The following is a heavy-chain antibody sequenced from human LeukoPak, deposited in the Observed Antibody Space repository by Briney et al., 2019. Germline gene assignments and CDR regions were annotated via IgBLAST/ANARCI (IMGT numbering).Heavy chain of an antibody. Sequence: SETLSLTCAVYGVSFSGYYWSWIRQPPGKGLEWIGEINHSGSTYYNPSLKSRVTISLDTSKNQFSLNLRSVTAADTAVYYCSTGMLRGLAPVFLDYWGQGTLVTVSS. CDR3: STGMLRGLAPVFLDY. CDR2: INHSGST. D-gene: IGHD3-10*01. CDR1: GVSFSGYY. V-gene: IGHV4-34*01. J-gene: IGHJ4*02.